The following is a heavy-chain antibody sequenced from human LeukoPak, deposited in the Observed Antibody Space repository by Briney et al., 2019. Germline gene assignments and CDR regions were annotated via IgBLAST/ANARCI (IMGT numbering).Heavy chain of an antibody. Sequence: SETLSLTCTVSGYSISSGYYWGWIRPPPGKGLEWIGSIYYSESTYYNPSLKSRVTISVDTSKNQFSLKLSSVTAADTAVYYCATYCSSTSCYPAFDYWGQGTLVTVSS. CDR1: GYSISSGYY. D-gene: IGHD2-2*01. J-gene: IGHJ4*02. CDR2: IYYSEST. CDR3: ATYCSSTSCYPAFDY. V-gene: IGHV4-38-2*02.